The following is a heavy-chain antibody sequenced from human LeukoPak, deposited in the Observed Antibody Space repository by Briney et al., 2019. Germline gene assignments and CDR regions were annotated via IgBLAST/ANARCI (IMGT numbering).Heavy chain of an antibody. V-gene: IGHV4-4*07. CDR2: IYRSGST. CDR1: SGSISSYY. Sequence: SETLSLTCSVSSGSISSYYWSWIRQPAGKGLEWIGRIYRSGSTNYNPSLKSRISMSVDTSKNQFSLKLSSVTAADTAVYYCARGSLLYYYYYMDVWGKGTTVTVSS. CDR3: ARGSLLYYYYYMDV. D-gene: IGHD3-10*01. J-gene: IGHJ6*03.